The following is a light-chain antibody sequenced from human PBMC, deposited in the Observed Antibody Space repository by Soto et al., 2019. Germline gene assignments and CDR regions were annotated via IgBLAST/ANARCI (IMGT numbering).Light chain of an antibody. Sequence: QSALTQPPSASGTPGQTVTISCSGSSSNIGTSSVHWYKHLPGTAPKPLIYTNDQRPSGVPDRFSGSKSGTPASLAISGLQSEDEADYYCAVWDDSLNGHVFGAGTKVTVL. V-gene: IGLV1-44*01. CDR3: AVWDDSLNGHV. J-gene: IGLJ1*01. CDR1: SSNIGTSS. CDR2: TND.